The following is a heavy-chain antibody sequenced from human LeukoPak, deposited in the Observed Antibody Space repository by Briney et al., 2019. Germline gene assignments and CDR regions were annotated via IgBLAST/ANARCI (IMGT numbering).Heavy chain of an antibody. CDR2: IRQDGNDK. Sequence: GGSLGLSCAASGFTFSSYWMSWVRQAPGKGLEWVANIRQDGNDKKYVDSVKGRFTISRDNAKNSLYLQMNNLRAEDTAVYYCARYCSGLCPEYHFDSWGQGTLVTVSS. J-gene: IGHJ4*02. CDR1: GFTFSSYW. D-gene: IGHD2-15*01. V-gene: IGHV3-7*01. CDR3: ARYCSGLCPEYHFDS.